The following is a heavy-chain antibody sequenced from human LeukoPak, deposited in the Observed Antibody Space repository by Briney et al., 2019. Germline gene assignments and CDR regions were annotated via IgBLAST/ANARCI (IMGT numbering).Heavy chain of an antibody. D-gene: IGHD3-22*01. CDR1: GFTFSNAW. Sequence: GGSLRLSCAASGFTFSNAWMSWVRQAPGKGLDWVGRIKSKTDGGTTDYAAPVKGRFTISRDDSKNTLYLQMNSLKTEDTAVYYCTTDLEYYYDSSGYSPLLDYWGQGTLVTVSS. CDR2: IKSKTDGGTT. J-gene: IGHJ4*02. CDR3: TTDLEYYYDSSGYSPLLDY. V-gene: IGHV3-15*01.